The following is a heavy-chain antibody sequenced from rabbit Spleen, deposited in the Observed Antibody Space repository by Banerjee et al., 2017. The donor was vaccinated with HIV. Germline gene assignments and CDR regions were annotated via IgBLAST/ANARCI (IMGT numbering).Heavy chain of an antibody. J-gene: IGHJ4*01. D-gene: IGHD8-1*01. V-gene: IGHV1S7*01. CDR3: ARDGAGGSYFAL. Sequence: QSLEESGGGLVKPGGTLTLTCKASGFSLFNYWMCWVRQAPGKGLELIGCIYAGDGSTDYANWVNGRFTISRENAQNTVFLQMTSLTAADTATYFCARDGAGGSYFALWGPGTLVTVS. CDR1: GFSLFNYW. CDR2: IYAGDGST.